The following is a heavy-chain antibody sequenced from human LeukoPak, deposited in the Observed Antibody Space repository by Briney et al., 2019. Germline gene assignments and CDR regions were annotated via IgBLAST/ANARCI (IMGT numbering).Heavy chain of an antibody. CDR3: AEDKSLAAYTLDY. D-gene: IGHD6-6*01. J-gene: IGHJ4*02. CDR1: GFTSSNNA. CDR2: ISGSGDTT. Sequence: PRGSLRLSCAASGFTSSNNAMSWVRQAPGKGLEWVSGISGSGDTTYYADSVKGRFTIARDNSKIMLYLQMNSLRAEDTAVYYCAEDKSLAAYTLDYWGQGTLVTVSS. V-gene: IGHV3-23*01.